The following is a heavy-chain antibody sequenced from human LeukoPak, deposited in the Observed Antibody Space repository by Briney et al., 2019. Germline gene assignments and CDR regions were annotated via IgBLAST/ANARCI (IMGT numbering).Heavy chain of an antibody. V-gene: IGHV3-21*06. D-gene: IGHD1-14*01. J-gene: IGHJ4*02. CDR2: IGPTGSDR. Sequence: GGSLRLSCTASGLTFSTAGFNWVRQAPGKGLEWVASIGPTGSDRYHADSIKGRFTISRDNANNFLYLQMNSLRAEDTAVYYCATETNGRHYDYWGQGTLLTVSS. CDR3: ATETNGRHYDY. CDR1: GLTFSTAG.